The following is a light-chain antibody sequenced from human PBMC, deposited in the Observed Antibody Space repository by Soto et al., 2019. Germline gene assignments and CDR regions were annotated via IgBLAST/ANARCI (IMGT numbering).Light chain of an antibody. J-gene: IGKJ4*01. V-gene: IGKV3-15*01. CDR1: QSVSGN. CDR3: QQYNNWPRAT. CDR2: RTP. Sequence: ETVMTQSPATLSVSPGESATLSCRASQSVSGNLVWYQQKPGQAPRLLMYRTPIRATGVPARFSGSGSGTEFNLTISSLQSEDFAVYYCQQYNNWPRATFGGGTKVEIK.